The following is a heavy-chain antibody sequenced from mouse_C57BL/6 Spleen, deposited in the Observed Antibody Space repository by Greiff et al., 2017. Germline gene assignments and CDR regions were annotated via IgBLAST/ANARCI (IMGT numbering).Heavy chain of an antibody. CDR2: INPGGGGT. Sequence: QVQLQQSGAELVRPGTSVKISCKASGYAFSNYWMEWVKQRPGQGLEWIGEINPGGGGTTYNGKFKGKATLTADKSSSTAYMQLSSLTSEASAVYFCAGGRHRLLDYWGQGTTLTVSS. CDR1: GYAFSNYW. V-gene: IGHV1-54*01. CDR3: AGGRHRLLDY. D-gene: IGHD3-2*02. J-gene: IGHJ2*01.